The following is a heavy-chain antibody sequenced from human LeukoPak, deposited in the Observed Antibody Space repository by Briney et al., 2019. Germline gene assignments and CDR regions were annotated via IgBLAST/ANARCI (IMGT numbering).Heavy chain of an antibody. J-gene: IGHJ4*02. V-gene: IGHV3-23*01. CDR2: ISGSGGST. D-gene: IGHD3-3*01. Sequence: GGSLRLSFAASGFTFSSYAMSWVRQAPGKGPELVSAISGSGGSTYYADSVKGRFTISRDNSKITLYLQMNSLRAEDTAVYYCAKGVGLIFGVVTSLFDYWGQGTLVTVSS. CDR3: AKGVGLIFGVVTSLFDY. CDR1: GFTFSSYA.